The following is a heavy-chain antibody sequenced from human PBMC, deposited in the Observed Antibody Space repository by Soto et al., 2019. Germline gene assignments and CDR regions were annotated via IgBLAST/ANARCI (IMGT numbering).Heavy chain of an antibody. D-gene: IGHD5-12*01. J-gene: IGHJ4*02. CDR3: AKDGVPVKDGYNYTPLEFDY. V-gene: IGHV3-23*01. CDR1: GFTFSSYA. CDR2: ISGSGGST. Sequence: PGGSLRLSCAASGFTFSSYAMSWVRQAPGKGLEWVSAISGSGGSTYYADSVKGRFTISRDNSKNTLYLQMNSLRAEDTAVYYCAKDGVPVKDGYNYTPLEFDYWGQGTLVTVSS.